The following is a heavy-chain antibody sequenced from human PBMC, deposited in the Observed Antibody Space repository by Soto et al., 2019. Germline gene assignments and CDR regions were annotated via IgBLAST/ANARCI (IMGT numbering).Heavy chain of an antibody. V-gene: IGHV4-59*08. D-gene: IGHD3-10*01. Sequence: PSETLSLTCTVSGGSISSYYWSWIRQPPGKGLEWIGYIYYSGSTNYNPSLKSRVTISVDTSKNQFSLKLSSVTAADTAVYYCAHTMVRGVIHAVPRWTKTWFDPWGQETLVTVSS. J-gene: IGHJ5*02. CDR3: AHTMVRGVIHAVPRWTKTWFDP. CDR2: IYYSGST. CDR1: GGSISSYY.